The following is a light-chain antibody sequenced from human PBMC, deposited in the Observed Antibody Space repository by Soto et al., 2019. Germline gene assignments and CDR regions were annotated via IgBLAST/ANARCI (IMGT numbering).Light chain of an antibody. CDR3: SSYTSSDTLV. V-gene: IGLV2-14*01. J-gene: IGLJ2*01. CDR1: SSDVGGYNY. Sequence: QSALTQPASVSGSPGQSITISCTGTSSDVGGYNYVSWYQQHPGKAPKLMIYDVSNRPSGVSNRFSGSKSGNTASLTISGLQADDEADYYCSSYTSSDTLVFGGGTKLTVL. CDR2: DVS.